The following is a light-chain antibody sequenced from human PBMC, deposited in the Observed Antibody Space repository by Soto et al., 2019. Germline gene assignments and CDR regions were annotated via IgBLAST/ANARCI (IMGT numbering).Light chain of an antibody. Sequence: QSVLTQPASVSGSPGQSITISCTGTSSGVGGYNYVSWYQQHPGKAPKLMIYDVSNRPSGVSNRFSGSESGNTASLTISGLQAEDEADYYCSSYTSSSTLYVFGTGTKVTVL. CDR3: SSYTSSSTLYV. CDR1: SSGVGGYNY. J-gene: IGLJ1*01. V-gene: IGLV2-14*01. CDR2: DVS.